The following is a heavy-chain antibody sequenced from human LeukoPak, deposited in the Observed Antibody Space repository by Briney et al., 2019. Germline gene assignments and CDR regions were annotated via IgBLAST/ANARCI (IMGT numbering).Heavy chain of an antibody. J-gene: IGHJ4*02. CDR3: VRDYKYYFDTSGYYDTFDY. V-gene: IGHV3-21*01. CDR1: GFTFSNYS. D-gene: IGHD3-22*01. CDR2: ISRSSSYI. Sequence: MSGGSLRLSCVVSGFTFSNYSMNWVRQAPGKGLEWVSSISRSSSYIYYADSVKGRFTISRDNAKNSLYLQMNSLRAEDTAVYYCVRDYKYYFDTSGYYDTFDYWGQGTLVTVSS.